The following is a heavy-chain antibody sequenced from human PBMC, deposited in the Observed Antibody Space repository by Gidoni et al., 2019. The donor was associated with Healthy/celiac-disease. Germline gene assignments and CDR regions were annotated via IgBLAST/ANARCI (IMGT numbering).Heavy chain of an antibody. Sequence: EVQLVASGGGLVQPGSSLRLSCAASGLPFDTYAMHWVRQAPGKGLEWVSGISWNSGSIGYADSVKGRFTISRDNAKNSLYLQMNSLRAEDTALYYCAKDIQGSLVGATWFDPWGQGTLVTVSS. CDR1: GLPFDTYA. V-gene: IGHV3-9*01. J-gene: IGHJ5*02. CDR3: AKDIQGSLVGATWFDP. D-gene: IGHD1-26*01. CDR2: ISWNSGSI.